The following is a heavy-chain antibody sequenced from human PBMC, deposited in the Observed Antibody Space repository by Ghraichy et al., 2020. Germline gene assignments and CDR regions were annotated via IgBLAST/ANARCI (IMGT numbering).Heavy chain of an antibody. Sequence: SETLSLTCTVSGGSISSYYWSWIRQPPGKGLEWIGYIYYSGSTNYNPSLKSRVTISVDTSKNQFSLKLSSVTAADTAVYYCASIVPETDYYYYGMDVWGQGTTVTVSS. CDR2: IYYSGST. D-gene: IGHD1-26*01. J-gene: IGHJ6*02. CDR1: GGSISSYY. CDR3: ASIVPETDYYYYGMDV. V-gene: IGHV4-59*08.